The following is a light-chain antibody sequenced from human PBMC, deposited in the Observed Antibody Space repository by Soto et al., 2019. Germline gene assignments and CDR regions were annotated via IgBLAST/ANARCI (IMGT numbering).Light chain of an antibody. J-gene: IGLJ2*01. CDR3: ETWDSNTRV. Sequence: QSVLTQSSSASASLGSSVKLTCTLRSGHSSYIIAWHQQQPGKAPRYLMKLEGSGSYNKGSGVPDRFSGSSSGADRYLTISNIRFEDEAYYSCETWDSNTRVFGGGTKLTVL. V-gene: IGLV4-60*02. CDR1: SGHSSYI. CDR2: LEGSGSY.